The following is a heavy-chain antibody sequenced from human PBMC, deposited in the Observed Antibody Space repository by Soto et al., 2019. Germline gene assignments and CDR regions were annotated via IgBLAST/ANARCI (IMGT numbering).Heavy chain of an antibody. CDR2: VYHTGST. V-gene: IGHV4-4*02. CDR3: ARVRAARPFDY. D-gene: IGHD6-25*01. Sequence: PSETLSLTCAVSGDSISSSYFWNWVRQPPGKGLEWIGEVYHTGSTNYNPSLKSRVTISVDKSKNQFSLKMTSVNAADTAMYYCARVRAARPFDYWGQGALVTVS. CDR1: GDSISSSYF. J-gene: IGHJ4*02.